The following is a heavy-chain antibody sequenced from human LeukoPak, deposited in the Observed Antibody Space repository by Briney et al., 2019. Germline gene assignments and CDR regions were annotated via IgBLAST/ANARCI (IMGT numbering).Heavy chain of an antibody. Sequence: ASVKVSCKASGYTFTGYHMHWVRQAPGQGLEWMGWINPNSGGTNYAQKFQGRVTMTRDTSISTAYMELSRLRSDDTAVYYCARGFIGNSEFDPWGQGTLVTVSS. CDR2: INPNSGGT. CDR3: ARGFIGNSEFDP. J-gene: IGHJ5*02. CDR1: GYTFTGYH. D-gene: IGHD4-23*01. V-gene: IGHV1-2*02.